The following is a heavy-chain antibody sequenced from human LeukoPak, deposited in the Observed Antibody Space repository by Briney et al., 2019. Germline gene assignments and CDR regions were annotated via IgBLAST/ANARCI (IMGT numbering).Heavy chain of an antibody. CDR3: ARQGPWDYYYDSSGYSFDY. V-gene: IGHV4-39*01. CDR1: GGSISSSSYY. D-gene: IGHD3-22*01. CDR2: IYYSGST. Sequence: SETLSLTCTVSGGSISSSSYYWGWIRQPPGKGLEWIGSIYYSGSTYYNPSLKSRVTISVDTSKNQFSLKLSSVTAADTAVYYCARQGPWDYYYDSSGYSFDYWGQGTLVTVSS. J-gene: IGHJ4*02.